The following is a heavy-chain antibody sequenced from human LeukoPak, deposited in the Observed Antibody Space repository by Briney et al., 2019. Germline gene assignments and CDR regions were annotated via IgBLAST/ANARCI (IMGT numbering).Heavy chain of an antibody. Sequence: GGSLRLACTASGFTFSSYGMHWVRQAPSKGLEWVAVIWSDGSKKYYAESVKGRFIISRDNSKNTLYLQMNSLTVEDTAVFYCARDLGHCSGGSCYSWYYFDYWGQGTLVAVSS. V-gene: IGHV3-33*01. CDR1: GFTFSSYG. D-gene: IGHD2-15*01. CDR2: IWSDGSKK. CDR3: ARDLGHCSGGSCYSWYYFDY. J-gene: IGHJ4*02.